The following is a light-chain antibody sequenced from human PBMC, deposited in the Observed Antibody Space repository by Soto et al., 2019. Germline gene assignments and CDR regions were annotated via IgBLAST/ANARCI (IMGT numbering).Light chain of an antibody. Sequence: EIVLPQSPGTLSLSPGERATLSCRASQSVYDSHLAWYQQKPGQAPRLFIYGAFRRASDIPERFSGRVSGTDVTLTITRLEPEDSAMNYCQQYGSSPPWTFGQGTKVEI. V-gene: IGKV3-20*01. J-gene: IGKJ1*01. CDR2: GAF. CDR3: QQYGSSPPWT. CDR1: QSVYDSH.